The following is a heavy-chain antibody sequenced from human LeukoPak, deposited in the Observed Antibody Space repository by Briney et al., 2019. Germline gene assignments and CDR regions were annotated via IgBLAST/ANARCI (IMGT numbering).Heavy chain of an antibody. V-gene: IGHV1-2*02. J-gene: IGHJ4*02. CDR2: INPNSGGT. D-gene: IGHD3-10*01. CDR1: GYTFSGYY. CDR3: ARVSGASGNTFWYY. Sequence: ASVKVSCKASGYTFSGYYIHWVRQAPGQGLEWVGCINPNSGGTIYAQKFQDRVTMTRDTSISTAYMELNRLRSDDTAVYYCARVSGASGNTFWYYGGRGPRATVPS.